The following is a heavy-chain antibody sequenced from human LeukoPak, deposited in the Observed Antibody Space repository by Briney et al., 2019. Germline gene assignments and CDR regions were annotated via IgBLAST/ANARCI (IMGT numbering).Heavy chain of an antibody. CDR3: TRATEDSSGYYPPYYFDY. J-gene: IGHJ4*02. D-gene: IGHD3-22*01. CDR2: IRRKAYGGTT. V-gene: IGHV3-49*03. CDR1: GFTFGDYD. Sequence: GALRLSCTASGFTFGDYDMSWFRQAPGKGLEWVGFIRRKAYGGTTEYAASVKGRLSISRVDSKSIAYLQMNSLKTEDTAVYYCTRATEDSSGYYPPYYFDYWGQGTLVTVSS.